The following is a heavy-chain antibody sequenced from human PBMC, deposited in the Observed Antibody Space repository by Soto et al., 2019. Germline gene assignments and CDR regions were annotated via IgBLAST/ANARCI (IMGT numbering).Heavy chain of an antibody. V-gene: IGHV3-21*04. CDR1: GFTFNIRA. Sequence: GGSLRLSCEASGFTFNIRAMSWVRQAPGKGLEWVSMISATGDDAHYADSVKGRFTISRDNAKNSLYLQMNSLRAEDTAVYYCARPNGESMDYYHGMDVWGQGTTVTVSSGKWSAASVKVSCKASKDNWFDPWGQGTLVTVSS. J-gene: IGHJ5*02. CDR2: ISATGDDA. CDR3: ARPNGESMDYYHGMDVWGQGTTVTVSSGKWSAASVKVSCKASKDNWFDP. D-gene: IGHD3-16*01.